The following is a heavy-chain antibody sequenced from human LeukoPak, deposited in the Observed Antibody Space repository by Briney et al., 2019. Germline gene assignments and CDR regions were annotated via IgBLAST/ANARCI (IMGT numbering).Heavy chain of an antibody. J-gene: IGHJ4*02. D-gene: IGHD1-1*01. CDR3: ARGFIKLDY. CDR1: GFTFSSYW. CDR2: IKQDGSEK. Sequence: GSLRLSCAALGFTFSSYWMSWVRQAPGKGLEWVANIKQDGSEKYYVDSVKGRFTISRDNAKNSLYLQMNSLRAEDTAVYYCARGFIKLDYWGQGTLVTVSS. V-gene: IGHV3-7*01.